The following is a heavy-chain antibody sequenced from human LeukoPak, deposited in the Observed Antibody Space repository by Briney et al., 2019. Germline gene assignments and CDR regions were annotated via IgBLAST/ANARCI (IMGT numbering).Heavy chain of an antibody. V-gene: IGHV4-59*01. CDR2: IYYSGST. CDR1: GGSISSYY. Sequence: PSETLSLTCTVSGGSISSYYWSWIRQPPGKGLEWIGYIYYSGSTNYNPSLKSRVTISVDTSKNQFSLKLSSVTAADTVVYYCAREDPNIAAAGTRSWFDPWGQGTLVTVSS. D-gene: IGHD6-13*01. CDR3: AREDPNIAAAGTRSWFDP. J-gene: IGHJ5*02.